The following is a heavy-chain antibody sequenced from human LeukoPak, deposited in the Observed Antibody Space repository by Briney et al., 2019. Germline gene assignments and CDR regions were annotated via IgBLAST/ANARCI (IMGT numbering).Heavy chain of an antibody. J-gene: IGHJ4*02. V-gene: IGHV3-30*18. CDR2: ISYDGSNE. Sequence: GGSLRLSCAASGFTFSTYGMHWVRQAPGKGLEWVAVISYDGSNEYYADSVKGRFTISRDNTKNTLYLQMSSLRAEDTAVYYCAKEFNRGLPDYWGQGTLVTVPS. D-gene: IGHD2-21*01. CDR3: AKEFNRGLPDY. CDR1: GFTFSTYG.